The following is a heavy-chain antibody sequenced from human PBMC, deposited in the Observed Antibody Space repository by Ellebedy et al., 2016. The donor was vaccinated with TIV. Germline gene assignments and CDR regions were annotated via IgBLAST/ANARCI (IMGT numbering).Heavy chain of an antibody. CDR2: ISWNSGSI. CDR3: ARVPGYSSSPVYFDY. V-gene: IGHV3-9*01. Sequence: GGSLRLXXAASGFTFDDYAMHWVRQAPGKGLEWVSGISWNSGSIGYADSVKGRFTISRDNAKNSLYLQMNSLRAEDTALYYCARVPGYSSSPVYFDYWGQGTLVTVSS. D-gene: IGHD6-13*01. J-gene: IGHJ4*02. CDR1: GFTFDDYA.